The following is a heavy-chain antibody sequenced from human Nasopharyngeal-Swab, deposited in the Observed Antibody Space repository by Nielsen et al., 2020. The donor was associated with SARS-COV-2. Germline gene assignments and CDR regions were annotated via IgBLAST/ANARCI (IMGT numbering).Heavy chain of an antibody. Sequence: GESLKISCKGSGYSFTSYWIGWVRQMPGKGLEWVGIIYPGDSDTRYSPSFQGQVTISADKSISTAYLQWSSLKASDTAMYYCARRRYYDSSGYYHKSAFDIWGQGTMVTVSS. J-gene: IGHJ3*02. CDR3: ARRRYYDSSGYYHKSAFDI. CDR1: GYSFTSYW. V-gene: IGHV5-51*01. CDR2: IYPGDSDT. D-gene: IGHD3-22*01.